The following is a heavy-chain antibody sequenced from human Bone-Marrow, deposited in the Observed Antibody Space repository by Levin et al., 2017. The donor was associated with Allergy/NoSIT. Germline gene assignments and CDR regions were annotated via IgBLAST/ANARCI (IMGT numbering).Heavy chain of an antibody. J-gene: IGHJ6*02. CDR2: ISSSSSTI. Sequence: GESLKISCAASGFTFSSYSMNWVRQAPGKGLEWVSYISSSSSTIYYADSVKGRFTISRDNAKNSLYLQMNSLRAEDTAVYYCARPGIAVAGTKRYYYYGMDVWGQGTTVTVSS. CDR1: GFTFSSYS. CDR3: ARPGIAVAGTKRYYYYGMDV. V-gene: IGHV3-48*04. D-gene: IGHD6-19*01.